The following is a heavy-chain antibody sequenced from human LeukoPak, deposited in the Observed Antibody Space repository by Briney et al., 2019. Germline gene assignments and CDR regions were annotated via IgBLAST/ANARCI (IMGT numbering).Heavy chain of an antibody. Sequence: PGGSLRLSCTASGFTFGDYAMSWVRQAPGKGLEWVGFIRSKTHGGTTEFAAPVEGRFSISRDDSKRIAYLQMSSLETEDTAVYYCTRDGIPETNWSGYYIDYWGQGTLVTVSS. D-gene: IGHD3-3*01. CDR1: GFTFGDYA. CDR3: TRDGIPETNWSGYYIDY. CDR2: IRSKTHGGTT. J-gene: IGHJ4*02. V-gene: IGHV3-49*04.